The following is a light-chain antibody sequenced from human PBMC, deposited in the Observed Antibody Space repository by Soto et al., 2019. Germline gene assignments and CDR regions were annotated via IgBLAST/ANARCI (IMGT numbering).Light chain of an antibody. Sequence: QSVLTQPPSVSAAPGQKVTISCSGSSSNIGNNYVSWYQQLPGTAPKLLIYDNNKRPSGIPDRFSGSKSGTSATLGITGLQTGDEADYYCGTWDSSLSAVLFGGGTKPTVL. CDR3: GTWDSSLSAVL. CDR2: DNN. V-gene: IGLV1-51*01. CDR1: SSNIGNNY. J-gene: IGLJ2*01.